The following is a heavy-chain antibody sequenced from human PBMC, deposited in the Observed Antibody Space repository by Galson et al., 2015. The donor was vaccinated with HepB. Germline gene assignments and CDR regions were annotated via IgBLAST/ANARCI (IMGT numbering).Heavy chain of an antibody. CDR1: GFSFSTYS. CDR2: ITASSSHI. J-gene: IGHJ3*02. CDR3: ARDTAYAFDI. Sequence: SLRLSCAASGFSFSTYSMNWVRQVPGKGLEWVSYITASSSHIFYGDSVKGRFTISRDNGKNSVYLHMNSLRAEDTAIYYCARDTAYAFDIWGQGTVVTVSS. V-gene: IGHV3-48*01. D-gene: IGHD5-18*01.